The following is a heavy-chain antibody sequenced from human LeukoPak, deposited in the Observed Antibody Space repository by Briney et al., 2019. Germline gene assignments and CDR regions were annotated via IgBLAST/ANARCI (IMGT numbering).Heavy chain of an antibody. CDR3: AKAAYYYDSSGYYFDY. J-gene: IGHJ4*02. CDR1: GFTFSSYG. V-gene: IGHV3-23*01. CDR2: ISGSGGST. D-gene: IGHD3-22*01. Sequence: RPGGSLRLSCAASGFTFSSYGMSWVRQAPGKGLEWVSAISGSGGSTYYADSVKGRFTISRDNSKNTLYLQMNSLRAEDTAVYYCAKAAYYYDSSGYYFDYWGQGTLVTVSS.